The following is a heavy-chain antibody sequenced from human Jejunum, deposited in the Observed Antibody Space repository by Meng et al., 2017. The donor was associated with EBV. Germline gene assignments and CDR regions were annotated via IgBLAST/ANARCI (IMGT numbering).Heavy chain of an antibody. V-gene: IGHV3-30-3*01. CDR1: RNTFSGHA. J-gene: IGHJ4*02. Sequence: EPGGGLVQLGGSLGLSCVGSRNTFSGHAMQWVRQGPGKGLKWVALISNDGNNKYYADSVKGRFTIPRDNSKNTLYLQMNSLRVDDTALYYCTREWGADYWGQGTLVTASS. D-gene: IGHD3-16*01. CDR2: ISNDGNNK. CDR3: TREWGADY.